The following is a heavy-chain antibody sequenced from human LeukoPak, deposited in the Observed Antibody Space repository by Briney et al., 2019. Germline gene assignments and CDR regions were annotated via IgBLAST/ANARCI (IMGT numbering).Heavy chain of an antibody. V-gene: IGHV3-7*01. J-gene: IGHJ4*02. CDR2: IKQDGSEK. Sequence: GGSLRLSCAASGFTFDDYGMSWVRQAPGKGLEWVANIKQDGSEKYYVDSVKGRFTISRDNAKNSLYLQMNSLRAEDTAVYYCARDIVEMIYWGQGTLVTVSS. D-gene: IGHD5-24*01. CDR3: ARDIVEMIY. CDR1: GFTFDDYG.